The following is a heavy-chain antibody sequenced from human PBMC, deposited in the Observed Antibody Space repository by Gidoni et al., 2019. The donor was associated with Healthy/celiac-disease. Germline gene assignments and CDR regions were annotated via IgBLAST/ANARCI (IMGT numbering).Heavy chain of an antibody. CDR2: ISSSSSYI. CDR3: ATSGYCTNGVCYNY. D-gene: IGHD2-8*01. Sequence: LEWVSSISSSSSYIYYADSVKGRVTSSRDNAKNSLYLQMNSLRAEDTAVYYCATSGYCTNGVCYNYWGQGTLVTVSS. J-gene: IGHJ4*02. V-gene: IGHV3-21*01.